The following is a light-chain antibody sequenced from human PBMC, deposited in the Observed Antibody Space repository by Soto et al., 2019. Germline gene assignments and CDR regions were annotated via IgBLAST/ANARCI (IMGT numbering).Light chain of an antibody. J-gene: IGKJ1*01. CDR2: DAS. V-gene: IGKV3-15*01. Sequence: DIVLKSSPDTLSLSPGARATLSCRASQSVSGKLAWYQHRPGQAPRLLIYDASIRATGIPARFSGSASGTVFTLNISSLQSEDFALYYCQQYNNLPPWTFGQGTKVAIK. CDR3: QQYNNLPPWT. CDR1: QSVSGK.